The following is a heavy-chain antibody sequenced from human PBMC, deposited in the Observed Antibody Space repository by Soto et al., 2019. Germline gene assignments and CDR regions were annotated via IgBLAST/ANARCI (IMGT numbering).Heavy chain of an antibody. CDR2: IYYSGST. CDR3: ARAWFGELYAFDI. V-gene: IGHV4-59*01. J-gene: IGHJ3*02. D-gene: IGHD3-10*01. CDR1: GGSISSYY. Sequence: SETLSLTCTVSGGSISSYYWSWIRQPPGKGLEWIGYIYYSGSTNYNPSLKSRVTISVDTSKNQFSLKLSSVTAADTAVYYCARAWFGELYAFDIWGQGTMVTVS.